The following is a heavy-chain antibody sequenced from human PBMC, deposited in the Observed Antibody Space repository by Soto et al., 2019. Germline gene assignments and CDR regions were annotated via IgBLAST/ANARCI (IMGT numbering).Heavy chain of an antibody. J-gene: IGHJ4*02. CDR2: ISYDGSNK. CDR3: ARDSGRNSSSPATDY. V-gene: IGHV3-30-3*01. Sequence: QVQLVESGGGVVQPGRSLRLSCAASGFTFSSYAMHWVRQAPGKGLEWVAVISYDGSNKYYADSVKGRFTISRDNSKNTLYLQTNSLSAEDTAVYYCARDSGRNSSSPATDYWGQGTLVTVS. CDR1: GFTFSSYA. D-gene: IGHD6-6*01.